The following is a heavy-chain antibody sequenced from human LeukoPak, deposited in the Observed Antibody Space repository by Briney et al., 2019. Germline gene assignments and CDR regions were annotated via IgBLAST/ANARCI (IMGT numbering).Heavy chain of an antibody. CDR3: ARVYSSGGNWFDP. Sequence: SETLSLTCAVSGYSISSGYYWGWIRQPPGKGLEWIGSIYHSGSTYYNPSLKSRVTISVDTSKNQFSPKLSSVTAADTAVYYCARVYSSGGNWFDPWGQGTLVTVSS. D-gene: IGHD6-19*01. J-gene: IGHJ5*02. CDR2: IYHSGST. CDR1: GYSISSGYY. V-gene: IGHV4-38-2*01.